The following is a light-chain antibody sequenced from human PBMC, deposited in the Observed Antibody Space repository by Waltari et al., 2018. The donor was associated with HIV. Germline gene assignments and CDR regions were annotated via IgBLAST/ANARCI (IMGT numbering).Light chain of an antibody. CDR3: QHYDSTPQIT. CDR1: QSVSSSY. J-gene: IGKJ5*01. CDR2: GAS. V-gene: IGKV3-20*01. Sequence: EIVLTQSPGTLSLSPGDRATLSCRASQSVSSSYLAWYQQKPCQAPSLFIYGASSRATGIPDRFSGSGSGTDFTLTISRLEPEDFAVYYCQHYDSTPQITFGQGTRLEIK.